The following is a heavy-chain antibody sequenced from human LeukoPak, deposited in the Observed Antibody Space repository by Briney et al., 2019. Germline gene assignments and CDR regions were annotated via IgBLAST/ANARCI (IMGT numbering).Heavy chain of an antibody. Sequence: SETLSLTCAVYGGSFSGYYWSWIRQPPGKGLEWIGKINHSGSTNYNPSLKSRVTISVDTSKNQFSLKLSSVTAADTAVYYCARGRRIAVALNWFDPWGQGTLVTVSS. CDR2: INHSGST. CDR3: ARGRRIAVALNWFDP. V-gene: IGHV4-34*01. J-gene: IGHJ5*02. CDR1: GGSFSGYY. D-gene: IGHD6-19*01.